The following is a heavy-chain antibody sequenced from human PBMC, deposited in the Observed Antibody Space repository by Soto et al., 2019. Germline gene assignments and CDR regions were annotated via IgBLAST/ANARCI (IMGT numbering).Heavy chain of an antibody. CDR2: VSYNGST. D-gene: IGHD3-16*02. CDR3: ARMITLGGVIYDY. V-gene: IGHV4-59*03. Sequence: PSETLSLTCNVSGGTISAYYWSWIRQPPGKGLEWIGFVSYNGSTSYSPSLKSVDIIFVETPNRSTLKLDSLTAGETAIYYCARMITLGGVIYDYWGQGTQVTVSS. J-gene: IGHJ4*02. CDR1: GGTISAYY.